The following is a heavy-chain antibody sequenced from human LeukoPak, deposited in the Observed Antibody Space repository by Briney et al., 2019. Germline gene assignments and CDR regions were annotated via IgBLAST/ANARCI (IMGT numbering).Heavy chain of an antibody. J-gene: IGHJ4*02. CDR1: GGSISSSSYY. CDR3: ARTTIFGVVIGY. CDR2: IYYSGST. V-gene: IGHV4-39*07. D-gene: IGHD3-3*01. Sequence: SETLSLTCTVSGGSISSSSYYWGWIRQPPGKGLEWIGSIYYSGSTYYNPSLRSRVTISVDTSKNQFSLKLSSVTAADTAVYYCARTTIFGVVIGYWGQGTLVTVSS.